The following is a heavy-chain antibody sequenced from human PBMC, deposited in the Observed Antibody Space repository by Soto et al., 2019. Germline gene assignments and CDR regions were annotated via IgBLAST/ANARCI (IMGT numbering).Heavy chain of an antibody. D-gene: IGHD3-10*01. V-gene: IGHV1-2*04. CDR3: ARARVRGVIIKSYDAFDI. J-gene: IGHJ3*02. CDR1: GYTFTGYY. Sequence: ASVKVSCKASGYTFTGYYMHWVRQAPGQGLEWMGWINPNSGGTNYAQKFQGWVTMTRDTSISTAYMELSRLRSDDTAVYYCARARVRGVIIKSYDAFDIWGQGTMVTVSS. CDR2: INPNSGGT.